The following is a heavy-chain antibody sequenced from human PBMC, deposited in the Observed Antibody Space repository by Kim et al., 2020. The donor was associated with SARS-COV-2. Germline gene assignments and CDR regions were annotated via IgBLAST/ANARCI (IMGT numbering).Heavy chain of an antibody. D-gene: IGHD4-17*01. CDR1: GDSISGSSYN. V-gene: IGHV4-39*01. J-gene: IGHJ5*02. Sequence: SETLSLTCSVSGDSISGSSYNWGWIRQPPGKGLEWIGDINYSGSTSYYPSLKSRVTISVDTSKNQFSLNLSSVTAADTALYYCVRLRRQSNWFDPWGQGTLVTVSS. CDR2: INYSGST. CDR3: VRLRRQSNWFDP.